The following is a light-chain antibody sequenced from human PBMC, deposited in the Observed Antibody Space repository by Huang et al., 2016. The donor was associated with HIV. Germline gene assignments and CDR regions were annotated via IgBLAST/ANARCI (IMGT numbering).Light chain of an antibody. Sequence: EIVMTQSPDTLPVSPGETVTVSCRASERISPNLAWYQHKPGQAPRLLIYGASTRATDIPGRFSGSGSGTGFTLTISSLQSEDLAVYYCQHYNTFGQGTKLEIK. V-gene: IGKV3-15*01. CDR1: ERISPN. J-gene: IGKJ2*01. CDR3: QHYNT. CDR2: GAS.